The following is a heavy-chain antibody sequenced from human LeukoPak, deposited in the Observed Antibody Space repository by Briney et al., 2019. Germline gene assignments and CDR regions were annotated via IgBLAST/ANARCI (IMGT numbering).Heavy chain of an antibody. J-gene: IGHJ4*02. Sequence: PGGSLRLSCAASGFTFSQYSMHWVRQGPVKGLESMAVVSHDGTQTYYAGSVKGRFTISRDNSKNTLFLQMNSLRAEDTAAYYCARDGGGGYNHIDFWGQGTLVTVSS. D-gene: IGHD5-24*01. V-gene: IGHV3-30-3*01. CDR2: VSHDGTQT. CDR1: GFTFSQYS. CDR3: ARDGGGGYNHIDF.